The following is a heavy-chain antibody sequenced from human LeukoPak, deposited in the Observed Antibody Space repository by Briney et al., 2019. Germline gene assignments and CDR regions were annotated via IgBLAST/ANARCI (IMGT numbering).Heavy chain of an antibody. Sequence: GGSLRLSCAASGLTFSNYGMHWVRQAPGKGPEWVAVISYDGTLQFYAGSVKGRFTISRDNSKNTLYLQMNSLRAEGTALYYCAKETIPVRGPNYFDYWGQGILVTVPS. D-gene: IGHD6-19*01. J-gene: IGHJ4*02. CDR3: AKETIPVRGPNYFDY. CDR2: ISYDGTLQ. V-gene: IGHV3-30*18. CDR1: GLTFSNYG.